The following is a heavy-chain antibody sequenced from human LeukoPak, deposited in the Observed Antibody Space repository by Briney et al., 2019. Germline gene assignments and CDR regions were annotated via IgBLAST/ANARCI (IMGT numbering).Heavy chain of an antibody. D-gene: IGHD3-22*01. CDR1: GYTFTSYY. V-gene: IGHV1-46*01. CDR3: ARSSGDSSGYYYAIDY. J-gene: IGHJ4*02. Sequence: ASVTVSCKASGYTFTSYYMHWVRQAPGQGLAWMGIINPSGGSTSYAQKFQGRVTMTRDTSTSTVYMELSSLRSEDTAVYYCARSSGDSSGYYYAIDYWGQGTLVTVSS. CDR2: INPSGGST.